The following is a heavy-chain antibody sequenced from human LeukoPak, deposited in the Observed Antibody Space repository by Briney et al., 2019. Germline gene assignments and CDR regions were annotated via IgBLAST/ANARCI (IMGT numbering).Heavy chain of an antibody. CDR1: GFTFSSYW. V-gene: IGHV3-64*01. CDR3: ARSAIPCGDCVDY. D-gene: IGHD2-21*02. CDR2: ISSNGGST. J-gene: IGHJ4*02. Sequence: GGSLRLSCAASGFTFSSYWMSWVRQAPGKGLEYVSAISSNGGSTYYANSVKGRFTISRDNSKNTLYLQMGSLRAEDMAVYYCARSAIPCGDCVDYWGQGTLVTVSS.